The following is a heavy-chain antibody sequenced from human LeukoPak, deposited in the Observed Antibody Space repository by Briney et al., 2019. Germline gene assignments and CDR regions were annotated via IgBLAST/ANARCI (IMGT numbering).Heavy chain of an antibody. V-gene: IGHV4-34*01. CDR1: GGSFSGYY. J-gene: IGHJ4*02. CDR3: ARGYGDYGY. D-gene: IGHD4-17*01. Sequence: SETLSLTCAVYGGSFSGYYWSWIRQPPGKGLEWIGEINHSGSTNYNPSLKSRVTISVDTSKNQFSLKLSSVTAADTAVYYCARGYGDYGYWGQGTLVSVSS. CDR2: INHSGST.